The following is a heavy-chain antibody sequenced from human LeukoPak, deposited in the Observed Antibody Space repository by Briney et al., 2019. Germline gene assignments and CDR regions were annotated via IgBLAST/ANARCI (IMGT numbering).Heavy chain of an antibody. D-gene: IGHD6-13*01. V-gene: IGHV3-9*03. CDR3: AKTAAAANAFDI. J-gene: IGHJ3*02. CDR1: GFTFDDYA. CDR2: ISWNSGSI. Sequence: GRSLRLSCAASGFTFDDYAMHWVRQAPGKGLEWVPGISWNSGSIGYADSVKGRFTISRDNAKNSLYLQMNSLRAEDMALYYCAKTAAAANAFDIWGQGTMVTVSS.